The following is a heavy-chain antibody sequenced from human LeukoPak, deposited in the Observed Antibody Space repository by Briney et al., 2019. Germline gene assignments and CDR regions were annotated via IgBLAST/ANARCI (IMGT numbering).Heavy chain of an antibody. V-gene: IGHV4-59*08. CDR2: IYNNAKT. CDR1: GDSISSSY. CDR3: ARRFSSRSDGNGYYYGHDAFDV. D-gene: IGHD3-22*01. Sequence: SETLSLTCSVSGDSISSSYWSWVREPPGQGVKWIGNIYNNAKTTYTPSLQSRVTMSVDTSKSQFSLQLTSVRAADTAVYYCARRFSSRSDGNGYYYGHDAFDVWGEGTLVTVSS. J-gene: IGHJ3*01.